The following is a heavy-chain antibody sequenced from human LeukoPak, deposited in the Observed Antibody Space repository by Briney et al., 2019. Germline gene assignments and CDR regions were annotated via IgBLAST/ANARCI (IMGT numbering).Heavy chain of an antibody. CDR2: IYYSGST. V-gene: IGHV4-39*07. CDR1: GGSISSSSYY. D-gene: IGHD3-10*01. J-gene: IGHJ6*04. Sequence: SETLSLTCTVSGGSISSSSYYWGWIRQPPGKGLEWIGSIYYSGSTYYNPSLKSRVTISVDTSKNQFSLKLSSVTAADTAVYYCARGAYGSEMDVWGKGTTVTISS. CDR3: ARGAYGSEMDV.